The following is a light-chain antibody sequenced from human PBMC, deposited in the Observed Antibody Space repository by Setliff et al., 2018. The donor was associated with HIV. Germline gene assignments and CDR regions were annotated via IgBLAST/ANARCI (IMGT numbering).Light chain of an antibody. CDR2: EVS. CDR3: SSSTSSSPLYV. Sequence: QSALTQPASVSGSLGQSITISCTGISSDVGDYQSVSWYQQCPGKAPKLIIYEVSDRPSGVSNRFSGSKSGNTASLTVSRLQAEDEADYFCSSSTSSSPLYVFATGTKVTVL. V-gene: IGLV2-14*01. J-gene: IGLJ1*01. CDR1: SSDVGDYQS.